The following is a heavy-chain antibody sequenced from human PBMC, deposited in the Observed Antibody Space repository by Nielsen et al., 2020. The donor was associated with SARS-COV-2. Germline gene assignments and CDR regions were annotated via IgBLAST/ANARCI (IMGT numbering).Heavy chain of an antibody. Sequence: GESLKISCAASGFTFSSYWMHWVRQVPGEGLVWVSRVDSDETITTYADSVKGRFTISRDKSKNTLYVLMNSLRAEDTAVYYCAKMSPPGIAVGTAEYFQHWGQGTLVTVSS. J-gene: IGHJ1*01. D-gene: IGHD6-19*01. CDR2: VDSDETIT. CDR3: AKMSPPGIAVGTAEYFQH. CDR1: GFTFSSYW. V-gene: IGHV3-74*01.